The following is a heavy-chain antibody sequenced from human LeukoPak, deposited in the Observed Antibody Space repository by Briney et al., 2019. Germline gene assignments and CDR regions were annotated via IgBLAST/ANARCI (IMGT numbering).Heavy chain of an antibody. D-gene: IGHD5-24*01. CDR2: ISSSSSYI. CDR1: GFTFSSYS. CDR3: ARDIRWLQSRPFDY. J-gene: IGHJ4*02. V-gene: IGHV3-21*01. Sequence: PGGSLRLSCAGSGFTFSSYSMNWVRQAPGKGLEWVASISSSSSYIYYADSVKGRFTISRDNAKNSLYLQMNSLRAEDTAVYYCARDIRWLQSRPFDYWGQGTLVTVSS.